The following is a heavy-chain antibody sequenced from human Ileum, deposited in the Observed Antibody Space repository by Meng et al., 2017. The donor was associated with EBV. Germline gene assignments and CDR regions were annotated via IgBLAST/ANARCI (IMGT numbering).Heavy chain of an antibody. Sequence: QVHVNQGGAGLLKPSETLVLTCDVSGGSFSGVYWRWIRQPPGKGLEWIGEINESGDTTYNPAFKSRVTISADTAKKQFALKLNSVTAADTAVYYCRNAWCRHDSCSDSWGQGTLVTASS. CDR3: RNAWCRHDSCSDS. V-gene: IGHV4-34*01. J-gene: IGHJ4*02. CDR2: INESGDT. CDR1: GGSFSGVY. D-gene: IGHD2-8*01.